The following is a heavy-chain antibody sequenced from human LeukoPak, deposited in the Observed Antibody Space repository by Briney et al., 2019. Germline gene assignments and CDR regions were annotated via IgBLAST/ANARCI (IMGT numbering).Heavy chain of an antibody. Sequence: ASVKVSCKASGYTFTGYYMHWVRQAPGQGLEWMGWINPNSGGTNYAQKFQGRATMTRDTSISTAYMELSRLRSDDTAVYYCARTLHSSSWFVGDYWGQGTLLTVSS. CDR3: ARTLHSSSWFVGDY. CDR2: INPNSGGT. J-gene: IGHJ4*02. CDR1: GYTFTGYY. V-gene: IGHV1-2*02. D-gene: IGHD6-13*01.